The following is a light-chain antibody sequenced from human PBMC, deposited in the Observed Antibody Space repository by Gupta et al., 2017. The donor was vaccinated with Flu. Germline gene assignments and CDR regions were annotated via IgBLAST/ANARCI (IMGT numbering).Light chain of an antibody. CDR1: QSVSGSY. CDR3: QQIET. V-gene: IGKV3-20*01. J-gene: IGKJ1*01. Sequence: EIVFTQSPGTLSLSPGERATLSCRASQSVSGSYLAWYQQKPGQAPRLLIYGASSRATGIRDRFSGSGSGTDFTRTISRLEAEDFAGYYCQQIETFGQGTKVEIK. CDR2: GAS.